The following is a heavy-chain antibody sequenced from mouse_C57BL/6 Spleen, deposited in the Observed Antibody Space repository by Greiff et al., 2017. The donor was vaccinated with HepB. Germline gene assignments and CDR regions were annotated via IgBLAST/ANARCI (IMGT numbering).Heavy chain of an antibody. D-gene: IGHD2-12*01. Sequence: VQLQQPGAELVRPGSSVKLSCKASGYTFTSYWMDWVKQRPGQGLEWIGNIYPSDSETHYNQKFKDKATLTVDKSSSTAYRQLSSLTSEDSAVYYGARGDTNYFDYWGQGTTLTVSS. V-gene: IGHV1-61*01. J-gene: IGHJ2*01. CDR2: IYPSDSET. CDR3: ARGDTNYFDY. CDR1: GYTFTSYW.